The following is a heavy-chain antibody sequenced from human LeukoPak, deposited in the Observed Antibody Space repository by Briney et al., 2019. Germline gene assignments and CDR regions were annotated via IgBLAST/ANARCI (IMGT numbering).Heavy chain of an antibody. V-gene: IGHV4-4*09. CDR1: GGSISSFY. J-gene: IGHJ4*02. Sequence: SETLSLTCTVSGGSISSFYWSWIRQPPGKGLEWIGYIYTSGSTSYNPSLKSRVTISVDTSKNQFSLKLSSVTAADTAVYYCARLSTEYSSSSAFDYWGQGTLVTVSS. D-gene: IGHD6-6*01. CDR3: ARLSTEYSSSSAFDY. CDR2: IYTSGST.